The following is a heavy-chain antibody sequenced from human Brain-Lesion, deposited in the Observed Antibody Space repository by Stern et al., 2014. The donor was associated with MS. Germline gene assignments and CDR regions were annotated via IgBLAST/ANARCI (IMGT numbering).Heavy chain of an antibody. CDR2: IFNSGST. Sequence: VQLVESGPGLVKPSQTLSLSCTVSGGSISSGGYYWSWIRQPAGKGLEWIGRIFNSGSTSYNPSLQSRVTISKDTSKKQLSLRLTPMTAADTAVYYCARGRVVPGFQYYATDVWGQGTTVIVSS. V-gene: IGHV4-61*02. CDR1: GGSISSGGYY. D-gene: IGHD2-2*01. CDR3: ARGRVVPGFQYYATDV. J-gene: IGHJ6*02.